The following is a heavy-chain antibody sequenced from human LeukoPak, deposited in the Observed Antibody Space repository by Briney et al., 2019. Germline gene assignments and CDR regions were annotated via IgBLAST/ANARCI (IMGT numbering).Heavy chain of an antibody. CDR3: ARVIPRYCSSTSCYEDYYYGMDV. V-gene: IGHV1-69*13. D-gene: IGHD2-2*01. J-gene: IGHJ6*02. Sequence: SVKVSCKASGYTFTSNYIHWVRQAPGQGLEWMGGIIPIFGTANYAQKFQGRVTITADESTSTAYMELSSLRSEDTAVYYCARVIPRYCSSTSCYEDYYYGMDVWGQGTTVTVSS. CDR1: GYTFTSNY. CDR2: IIPIFGTA.